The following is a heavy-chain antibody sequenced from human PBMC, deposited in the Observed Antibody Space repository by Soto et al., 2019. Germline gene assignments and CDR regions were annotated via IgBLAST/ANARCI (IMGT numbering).Heavy chain of an antibody. CDR2: INHSGST. J-gene: IGHJ6*02. CDR1: GFL. D-gene: IGHD3-9*01. Sequence: GFLLRWILEPPGKGLEWIGEINHSGSTNYNPSLKSRVTISVDTSKTQLSLKLSSVTAADTAVYYCARALRYFDWSPSGRYDYSYDMDFWGQGTTVTVSS. V-gene: IGHV4-34*01. CDR3: ARALRYFDWSPSGRYDYSYDMDF.